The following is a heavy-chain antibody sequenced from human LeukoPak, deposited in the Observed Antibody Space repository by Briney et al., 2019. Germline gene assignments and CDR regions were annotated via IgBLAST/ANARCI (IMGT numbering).Heavy chain of an antibody. CDR3: ARRTKDIVVVVAATVEYYFDY. V-gene: IGHV1-18*01. J-gene: IGHJ4*02. CDR2: ISAYNGHT. CDR1: GYTFTSYG. D-gene: IGHD2-15*01. Sequence: ASVKVSCKASGYTFTSYGISWVRQAPGQGLEWMGWISAYNGHTNYAQKLQGRVTMTTDTSTSTAYMELRSLRSDDTAVYYCARRTKDIVVVVAATVEYYFDYWGQGTLVTVSS.